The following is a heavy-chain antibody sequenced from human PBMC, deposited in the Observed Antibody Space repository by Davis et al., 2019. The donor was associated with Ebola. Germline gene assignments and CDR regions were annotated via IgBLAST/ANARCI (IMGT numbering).Heavy chain of an antibody. D-gene: IGHD2/OR15-2a*01. V-gene: IGHV3-23*01. CDR2: LGTSADT. J-gene: IGHJ3*01. Sequence: GESLKISCSASGFIFSSYVMSWVRQAPGKGLEWVSTLGTSADTYYADSVKGRFTISRDNSKNTLYLQMNGLRVEDTAIYYCAKDNRNIWSEVWGQGKMVTVSS. CDR3: AKDNRNIWSEV. CDR1: GFIFSSYV.